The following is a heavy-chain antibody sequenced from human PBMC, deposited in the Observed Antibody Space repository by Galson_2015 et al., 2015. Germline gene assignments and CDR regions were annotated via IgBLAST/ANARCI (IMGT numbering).Heavy chain of an antibody. V-gene: IGHV3-53*01. Sequence: SLRLSCAASGFSVSSNYMSWVRQAPGKGLEWVSVIYTGGSTYYADSVEGRFTISRDNSKNTLYLQMNSLRAEDTAVYYCARDKGGWGAYYYQMDVWGQGTTVTVSS. CDR1: GFSVSSNY. J-gene: IGHJ6*02. CDR3: ARDKGGWGAYYYQMDV. D-gene: IGHD1-26*01. CDR2: IYTGGST.